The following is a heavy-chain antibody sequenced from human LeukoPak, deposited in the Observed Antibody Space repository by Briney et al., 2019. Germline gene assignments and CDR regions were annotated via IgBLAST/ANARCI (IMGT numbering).Heavy chain of an antibody. CDR2: IWYDASNK. J-gene: IGHJ5*02. CDR3: VRGVGVSRFNYFDP. V-gene: IGHV3-33*01. Sequence: QPGRSLILSCAASGFTFSSFGMHWVRQAPGKGMEWLAVIWYDASNKYYADSVKGRFTISRDNSKNTLYLQMNSLRDDDTAVYYCVRGVGVSRFNYFDPWGQGTLVTVSS. D-gene: IGHD5-24*01. CDR1: GFTFSSFG.